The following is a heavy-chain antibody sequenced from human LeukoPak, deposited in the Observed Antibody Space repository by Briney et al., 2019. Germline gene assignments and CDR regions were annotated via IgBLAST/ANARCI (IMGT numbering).Heavy chain of an antibody. CDR3: AKNPPQPNWNYRWSWFDP. Sequence: GASLRLSCAASGFTFSSYAMSWVRQAPGKGLEWVSAISGSGGSTYYADSVKGRFTISRDNSKNTLYLQMNSLRAEDTAVYYCAKNPPQPNWNYRWSWFDPWGQGTLVTVSS. V-gene: IGHV3-23*01. CDR2: ISGSGGST. J-gene: IGHJ5*02. CDR1: GFTFSSYA. D-gene: IGHD1-7*01.